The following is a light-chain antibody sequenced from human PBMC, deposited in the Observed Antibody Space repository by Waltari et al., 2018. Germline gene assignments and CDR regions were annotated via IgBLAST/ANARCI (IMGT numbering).Light chain of an antibody. CDR2: DVT. J-gene: IGLJ3*02. Sequence: SALTQPRSVSGSPGQSVTISCTGTTNDLGSYNYVSWYQQHPGKAPKLIILDVTKRPSGGPVRLSGSKSCNTASLTISGLRAEDEAEYYCCSYAGSYTWVFGGGTKLTVV. CDR3: CSYAGSYTWV. V-gene: IGLV2-11*01. CDR1: TNDLGSYNY.